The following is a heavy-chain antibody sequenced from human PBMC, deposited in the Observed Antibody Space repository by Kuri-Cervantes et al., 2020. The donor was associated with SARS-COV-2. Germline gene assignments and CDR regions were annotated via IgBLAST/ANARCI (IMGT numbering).Heavy chain of an antibody. CDR1: GYTLTELS. Sequence: ASVKVSCKVPGYTLTELSMHWVRQAPGKGLEWMGGFDPEDGETIYAQKFQGRVTMTRDTSTSTVYMELSSLTSEDTAIYYCYCAPKEGFDSWGQGTLVTVSS. D-gene: IGHD2-21*01. CDR3: YCAPKEGFDS. CDR2: FDPEDGET. V-gene: IGHV1-24*01. J-gene: IGHJ4*02.